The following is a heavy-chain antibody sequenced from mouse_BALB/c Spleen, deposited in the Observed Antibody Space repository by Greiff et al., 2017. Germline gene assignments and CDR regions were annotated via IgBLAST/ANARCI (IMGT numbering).Heavy chain of an antibody. CDR2: ISDGGSYT. Sequence: EVQRVESGGGLVKPGGSLKLSCAASGFTFSDYYMYWVRQTPEKRLEWVATISDGGSYTYYPDSVKGRFTISRDNAKNNLYLQMSSLKSEDTAMYYCARDRGYDEAMDYWGQGTSVTVSS. V-gene: IGHV5-4*02. D-gene: IGHD2-14*01. J-gene: IGHJ4*01. CDR1: GFTFSDYY. CDR3: ARDRGYDEAMDY.